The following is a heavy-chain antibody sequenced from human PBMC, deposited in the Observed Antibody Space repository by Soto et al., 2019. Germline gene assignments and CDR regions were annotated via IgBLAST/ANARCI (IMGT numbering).Heavy chain of an antibody. Sequence: GGSLRLSCAASGFDFTTTWMNWVRLAPGKGLEWVARIKSKNDGGTLDYASPVKGRFTISRDDSKKTSYLQMNSLRAEDTAVYYCARAPHGITMVWGGSPTDYWGQGILVTVS. J-gene: IGHJ4*02. CDR3: ARAPHGITMVWGGSPTDY. D-gene: IGHD3-10*01. V-gene: IGHV3-15*07. CDR1: GFDFTTTW. CDR2: IKSKNDGGTL.